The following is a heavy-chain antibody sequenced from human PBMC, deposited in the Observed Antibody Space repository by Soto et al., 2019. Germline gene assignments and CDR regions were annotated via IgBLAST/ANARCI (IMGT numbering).Heavy chain of an antibody. J-gene: IGHJ6*02. CDR1: GGTFSSYA. Sequence: ASVKVSCKASGGTFSSYAISWVRQAPGQGLEWMGGIIPIFGTANYAQKFQGRVTITADESTSTAYMELSSLRSEDTAMYYCAFTYYDFWSGYYTGPKTHYGMDVWGQGTTVTVSS. D-gene: IGHD3-3*01. CDR3: AFTYYDFWSGYYTGPKTHYGMDV. CDR2: IIPIFGTA. V-gene: IGHV1-69*13.